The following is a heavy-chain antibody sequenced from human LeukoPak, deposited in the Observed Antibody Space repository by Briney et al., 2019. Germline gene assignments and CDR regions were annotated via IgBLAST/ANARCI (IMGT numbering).Heavy chain of an antibody. J-gene: IGHJ4*02. D-gene: IGHD5-24*01. CDR2: IYYSGST. CDR1: GGSISSYY. Sequence: SETLSLTCTVSGGSISSYYWSWIRQPPGKGLEWIGYIYYSGSTNYNPSLKSRVTISVDTSKNQFSLKLSSVTAADTAVYYCVRAGGDGYNLGLDYWGQGTLVTVSS. CDR3: VRAGGDGYNLGLDY. V-gene: IGHV4-59*01.